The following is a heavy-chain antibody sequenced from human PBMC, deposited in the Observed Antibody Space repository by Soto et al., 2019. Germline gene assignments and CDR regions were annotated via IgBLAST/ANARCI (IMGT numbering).Heavy chain of an antibody. CDR3: ARGRGGQWLFYFDY. Sequence: GXSQRLSSAASGFTFSSYAMHWVRQAPVKGLEYVSVISTTGLDIYYSDSVKGRFIISRDNSKNTVYLQMNSLRDEDMGIYYCARGRGGQWLFYFDYWGQGALVTVSS. V-gene: IGHV3-64*02. CDR1: GFTFSSYA. D-gene: IGHD6-19*01. CDR2: ISTTGLDI. J-gene: IGHJ4*02.